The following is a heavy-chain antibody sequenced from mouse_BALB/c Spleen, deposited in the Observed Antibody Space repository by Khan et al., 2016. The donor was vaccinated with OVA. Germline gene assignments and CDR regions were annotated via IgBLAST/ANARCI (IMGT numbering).Heavy chain of an antibody. Sequence: EVKLEESGGGLVKPGGSLKLSCAASGFTFSDYYMYWVRQTPEKRLEWVATISDGGSYTYYSDSVKGRFTISRDNAKNNLYLQMSSLKSEDTAMYYCARGGYGTFAYWGQGTLVTVSA. D-gene: IGHD2-14*01. V-gene: IGHV5-4*02. CDR2: ISDGGSYT. J-gene: IGHJ3*01. CDR3: ARGGYGTFAY. CDR1: GFTFSDYY.